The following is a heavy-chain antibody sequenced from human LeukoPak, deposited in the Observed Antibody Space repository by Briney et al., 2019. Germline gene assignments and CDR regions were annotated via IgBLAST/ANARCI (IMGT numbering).Heavy chain of an antibody. D-gene: IGHD3-10*01. CDR1: GFSFGSYG. CDR2: IRYNGSDI. V-gene: IGHV3-30*02. J-gene: IGHJ4*02. Sequence: GGSLRLSCAASGFSFGSYGMHWVRQAPGKGLEWVAFIRYNGSDIYYEDSVKGRFTISRDNSKNTLYLQMNSLRAEDTAVYYCAKDRQVVRGVIRRGYFDYWGQGTLVTVSS. CDR3: AKDRQVVRGVIRRGYFDY.